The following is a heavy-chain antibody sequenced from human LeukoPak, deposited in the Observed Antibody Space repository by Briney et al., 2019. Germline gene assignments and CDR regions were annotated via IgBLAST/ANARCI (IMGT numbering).Heavy chain of an antibody. CDR3: ARHLGTYSDH. V-gene: IGHV3-74*01. J-gene: IGHJ4*02. CDR2: INSDGSST. CDR1: GFTFSTFW. D-gene: IGHD7-27*01. Sequence: GGSLRLSCAASGFTFSTFWMHWVRQAPGKGLVWVSLINSDGSSTNYADSVKGRFTISRDNAKNTLYLQVNSLRADDTAVYYCARHLGTYSDHWGQGTLVTVSS.